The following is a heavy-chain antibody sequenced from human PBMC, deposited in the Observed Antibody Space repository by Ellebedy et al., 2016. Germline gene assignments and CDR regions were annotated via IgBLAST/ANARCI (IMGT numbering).Heavy chain of an antibody. D-gene: IGHD5-12*01. V-gene: IGHV3-21*01. Sequence: GESLKISXGASGFSFNTFFMGWVRQAPGKGLEWVSTMRSDGAKPHLADSVKGRFTMSRDNAKNSLYLQMNSLRAEDTAVYYCARERVDIVATIVIYYGMDVWGQGTTVTVSS. J-gene: IGHJ6*02. CDR3: ARERVDIVATIVIYYGMDV. CDR2: MRSDGAKP. CDR1: GFSFNTFF.